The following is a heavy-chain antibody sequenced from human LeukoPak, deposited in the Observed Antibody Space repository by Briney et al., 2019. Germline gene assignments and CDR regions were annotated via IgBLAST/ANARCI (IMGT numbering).Heavy chain of an antibody. V-gene: IGHV1-18*01. CDR3: ARDFATWYLDN. CDR2: INTYDGNT. D-gene: IGHD2-15*01. Sequence: ASVKVSCKASGYTFSSYHISWVRQAPGQRLEWMGWINTYDGNTDYAQSLQGRVAMTADTSTSTAYMELRSLRSDDTAVYYCARDFATWYLDNWGQGTLVTVSS. CDR1: GYTFSSYH. J-gene: IGHJ4*02.